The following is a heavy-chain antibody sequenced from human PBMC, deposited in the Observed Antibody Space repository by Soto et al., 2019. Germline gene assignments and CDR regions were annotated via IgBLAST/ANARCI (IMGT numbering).Heavy chain of an antibody. CDR3: ARVLYYGSGSYSPYGMDV. CDR2: VSPPFRTS. D-gene: IGHD3-10*01. J-gene: IGHJ6*02. CDR1: GVSFNNNG. Sequence: QVQLVQSGAEVKKPGSSVKVSCKTSGVSFNNNGIGWVRQAPGHGLEWMGGVSPPFRTSNYARKFKGTISITADASTGTVNMELSSLTSEDTAQYYCARVLYYGSGSYSPYGMDVWGQGTTVTVSS. V-gene: IGHV1-69*01.